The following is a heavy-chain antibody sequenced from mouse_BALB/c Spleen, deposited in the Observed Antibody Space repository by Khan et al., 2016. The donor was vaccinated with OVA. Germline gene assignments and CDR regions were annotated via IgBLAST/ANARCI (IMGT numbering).Heavy chain of an antibody. D-gene: IGHD3-3*01. Sequence: EVELVESGPDLVKPGASVKISCKASGYSFTVYYMIWVKQSHGKSPEWIGRVNPNNGDTNYNQKFKDKAILTVDKSSTTAYMELRSLTSEDSAVFCCARGDEFFAHWGQGTLVTVSA. CDR2: VNPNNGDT. CDR1: GYSFTVYY. CDR3: ARGDEFFAH. J-gene: IGHJ3*01. V-gene: IGHV1-26*01.